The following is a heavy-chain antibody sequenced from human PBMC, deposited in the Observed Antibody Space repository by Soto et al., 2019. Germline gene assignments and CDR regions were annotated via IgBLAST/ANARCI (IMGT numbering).Heavy chain of an antibody. J-gene: IGHJ6*02. Sequence: PGGSLRFSCAASGFTFSSYEMNWVRQAPGKGLEWVSYISSSGSTIYYADSVKGRFTISRDNAKNSLYLQMNSLRAEDTAVYYCARDKVRRDLPFYYYYGMDVWGQGTTVTVSS. CDR3: ARDKVRRDLPFYYYYGMDV. CDR2: ISSSGSTI. V-gene: IGHV3-48*03. CDR1: GFTFSSYE.